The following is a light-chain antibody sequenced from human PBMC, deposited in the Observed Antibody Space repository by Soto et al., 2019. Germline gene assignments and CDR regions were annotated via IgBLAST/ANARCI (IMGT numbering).Light chain of an antibody. Sequence: EIVLTQSPGTLSLSPGERATLSCRASQSVSSSYLAWYQQKPGQAPRLLIYGASSRATGIPDRFSGSGSGTHFAVTISRLEPEDCAVYYCQQYGSSPPYTFGQGTKLEIK. CDR1: QSVSSSY. CDR3: QQYGSSPPYT. CDR2: GAS. J-gene: IGKJ2*01. V-gene: IGKV3-20*01.